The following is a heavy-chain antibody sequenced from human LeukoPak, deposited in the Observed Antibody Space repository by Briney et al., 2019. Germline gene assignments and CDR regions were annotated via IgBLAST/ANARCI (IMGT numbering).Heavy chain of an antibody. Sequence: SETLSLTCAVYGGSFSDYYWSWIRQPPGKGLEWIGEINHSGGTNYYPSLKSRVTVSVDTSKNQFSLKLSSVTAADTAVYYCAGGFGRLLMITFGGVIGPYAFDIWGQGTMVTVSS. CDR2: INHSGGT. CDR3: AGGFGRLLMITFGGVIGPYAFDI. CDR1: GGSFSDYY. D-gene: IGHD3-16*02. J-gene: IGHJ3*02. V-gene: IGHV4-34*01.